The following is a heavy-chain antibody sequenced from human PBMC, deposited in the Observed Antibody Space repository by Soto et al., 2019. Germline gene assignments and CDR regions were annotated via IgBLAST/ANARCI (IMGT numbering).Heavy chain of an antibody. V-gene: IGHV3-15*07. D-gene: IGHD4-17*01. CDR3: TTNLSPDYGDYLPSGRRANYYYGMDV. Sequence: EVQLVESGGGLVKPGGSLRLSCAASGFTFSNAWMNWVRQAPGKGLEWVGRIKSKTDGGTTDYAAPVKGRFTISRDDSKNTLYLQRNSLKTEDTAVYYCTTNLSPDYGDYLPSGRRANYYYGMDVWGQGTTVTVSS. J-gene: IGHJ6*02. CDR1: GFTFSNAW. CDR2: IKSKTDGGTT.